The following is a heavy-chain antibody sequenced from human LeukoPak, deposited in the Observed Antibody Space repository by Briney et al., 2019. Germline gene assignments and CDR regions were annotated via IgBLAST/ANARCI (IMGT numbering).Heavy chain of an antibody. V-gene: IGHV4-59*08. J-gene: IGHJ3*02. CDR1: GGSISGYH. Sequence: SETLSLTCTVSGGSISGYHWSWFRQPPGKGLEWIGYIDYTWNTNYSPSLKSRVTMSLVMSKNQFSLEMNSATAADTAMFYCARLDRPGGRTGDVFDIWGQGTMVTVSS. CDR2: IDYTWNT. D-gene: IGHD3-22*01. CDR3: ARLDRPGGRTGDVFDI.